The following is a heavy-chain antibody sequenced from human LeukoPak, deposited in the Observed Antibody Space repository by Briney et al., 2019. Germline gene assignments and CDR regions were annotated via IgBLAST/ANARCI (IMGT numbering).Heavy chain of an antibody. CDR1: GFTFSSYA. J-gene: IGHJ4*02. Sequence: GGSLRLSCAASGFTFSSYAMSWVRQAPGKGLEWVSAITESGAYTYYADSVKGRFTISRDNSKNTVYLQMNSLRAEDTAVYYCAKDWDSSGYYSSDYWGQGTLVTVSS. CDR2: ITESGAYT. V-gene: IGHV3-23*01. CDR3: AKDWDSSGYYSSDY. D-gene: IGHD3-22*01.